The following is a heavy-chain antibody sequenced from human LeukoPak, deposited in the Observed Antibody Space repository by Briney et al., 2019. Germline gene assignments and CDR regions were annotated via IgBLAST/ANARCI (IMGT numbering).Heavy chain of an antibody. Sequence: SGGSLRLSCAASGFTFSSYAMNWVRQAPGKGLEWVSSISSSSSYIYYADSVKGRFTISRDNAKNSLYLQMNSLRAEDTAVYYCARVFFGAFDIWGQGTMVTVSS. CDR3: ARVFFGAFDI. V-gene: IGHV3-21*01. CDR2: ISSSSSYI. D-gene: IGHD2-21*01. J-gene: IGHJ3*02. CDR1: GFTFSSYA.